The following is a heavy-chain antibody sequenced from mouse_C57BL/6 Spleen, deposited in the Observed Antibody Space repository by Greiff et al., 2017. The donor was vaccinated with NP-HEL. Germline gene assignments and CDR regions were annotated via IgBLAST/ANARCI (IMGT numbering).Heavy chain of an antibody. CDR2: IDPETGGT. Sequence: QVQLKESGAELVRPGASVTLSCKASGYTFTDYEMHWVKQTPVHGLEWIGAIDPETGGTAYNQKFKGKAILTADKSSSTAYMELRSLTSEDSAVYYCTREGTTVVGAMDYWGQGTSVTVSS. D-gene: IGHD1-1*01. CDR1: GYTFTDYE. V-gene: IGHV1-15*01. CDR3: TREGTTVVGAMDY. J-gene: IGHJ4*01.